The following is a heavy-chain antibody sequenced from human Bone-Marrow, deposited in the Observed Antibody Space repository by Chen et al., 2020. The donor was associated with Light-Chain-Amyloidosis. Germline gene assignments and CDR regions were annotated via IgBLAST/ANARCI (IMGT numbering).Heavy chain of an antibody. V-gene: IGHV3-11*01. CDR3: WGEGIMVATRRADV. Sequence: QEHVVESGGGLVKPGGSLRLSCATSGFSLSFSDYYMSWIRQAPGKGLEWVSSISHNGTTYSDEEALMSRCTTTRNNDENVLFLQKKSRRAEETAIYYCWGEGIMVATRRADVCGQ. J-gene: IGHJ3*01. D-gene: IGHD2-8*01. CDR2: ISHNGTTY. CDR1: GFSLSFSDYY.